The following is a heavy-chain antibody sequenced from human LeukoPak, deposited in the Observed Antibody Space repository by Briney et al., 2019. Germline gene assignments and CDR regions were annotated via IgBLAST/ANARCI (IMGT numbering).Heavy chain of an antibody. Sequence: PGGSLRLSCAASGFTFSSYAMSWVRQAPGKGLEWVSAISGSGGSTYYADSVKGRFTISRDNSKNTLYLQMNSLRAEDTAVYYCAKSGGVVTDPYYFDYWGQGTLVTVSS. D-gene: IGHD3-3*01. CDR3: AKSGGVVTDPYYFDY. J-gene: IGHJ4*02. CDR1: GFTFSSYA. V-gene: IGHV3-23*01. CDR2: ISGSGGST.